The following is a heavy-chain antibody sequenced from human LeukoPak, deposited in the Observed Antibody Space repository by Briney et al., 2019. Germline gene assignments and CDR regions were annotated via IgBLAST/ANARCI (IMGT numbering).Heavy chain of an antibody. V-gene: IGHV3-49*04. J-gene: IGHJ4*02. Sequence: PGGSLRLSCTASGFTFGDYAISWVRQAPGKGLEWVGFIRTKAYGGTTQYAASVKDRFTISRDDSKNFAYLQINSPKTEDTAVYYCTRDRYSSGWGTFDYWGQGALVTVS. CDR1: GFTFGDYA. D-gene: IGHD6-19*01. CDR3: TRDRYSSGWGTFDY. CDR2: IRTKAYGGTT.